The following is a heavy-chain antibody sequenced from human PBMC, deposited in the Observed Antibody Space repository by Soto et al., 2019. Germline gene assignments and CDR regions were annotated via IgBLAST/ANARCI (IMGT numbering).Heavy chain of an antibody. D-gene: IGHD3-10*01. V-gene: IGHV3-23*01. CDR2: ISGSGGST. CDR3: AKSLWFGELISDGMDV. Sequence: GESLRLSCAASGFTFSSYAMSWVRQAPGKGLEWVSAISGSGGSTYYADSVKGRFTISRDNSKNTLYLQMNSLRAEDTAVYYCAKSLWFGELISDGMDVWGQGTTVTVSS. J-gene: IGHJ6*02. CDR1: GFTFSSYA.